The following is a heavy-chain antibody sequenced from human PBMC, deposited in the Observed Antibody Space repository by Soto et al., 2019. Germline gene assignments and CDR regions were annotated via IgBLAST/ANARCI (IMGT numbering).Heavy chain of an antibody. Sequence: QVQLVESGGGVVQPGRSLRLSCAASGFIFNEYGMHWVRQAPGKGLEWVAVIWYDGSNKYYADSVKGRFTFSRDNSKNIMSLQMNSLRIEHTALYSCARWGCSGSNCNLNQRSFDLWGQGTLVTASS. CDR3: ARWGCSGSNCNLNQRSFDL. CDR1: GFIFNEYG. J-gene: IGHJ4*02. D-gene: IGHD2-15*01. V-gene: IGHV3-33*03. CDR2: IWYDGSNK.